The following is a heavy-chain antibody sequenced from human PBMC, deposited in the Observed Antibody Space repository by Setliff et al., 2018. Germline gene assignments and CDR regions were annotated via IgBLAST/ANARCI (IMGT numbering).Heavy chain of an antibody. CDR3: ARVRVVVIGNYYYYYGMDV. J-gene: IGHJ6*02. CDR1: GGSISNYY. Sequence: SETLSLTCTVSGGSISNYYWSWIRQPAGKGLEWIGRIYTSGSTNYNPSLKSRVTMSVDTSKNQFSLKLSSVTAADTAVYYCARVRVVVIGNYYYYYGMDVWGQGTTVTVSS. D-gene: IGHD2-15*01. V-gene: IGHV4-4*07. CDR2: IYTSGST.